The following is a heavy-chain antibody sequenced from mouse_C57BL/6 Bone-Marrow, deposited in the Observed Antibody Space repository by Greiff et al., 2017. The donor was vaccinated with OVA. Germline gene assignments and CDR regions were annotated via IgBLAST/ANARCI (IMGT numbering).Heavy chain of an antibody. Sequence: VQLQQSGPELVKPGDSVKMSCKASGYTFTDYYMNWVKQSHGKSLEWIGDINPNNGGTSYNQKFKGKATLTVDKSSSTAYMELRSLTSEDSAVYYCASRGGYYFDYWGQGTTLTVSS. CDR3: ASRGGYYFDY. CDR2: INPNNGGT. CDR1: GYTFTDYY. J-gene: IGHJ2*01. V-gene: IGHV1-26*01.